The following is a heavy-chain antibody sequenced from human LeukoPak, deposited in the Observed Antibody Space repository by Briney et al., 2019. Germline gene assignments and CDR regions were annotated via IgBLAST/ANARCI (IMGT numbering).Heavy chain of an antibody. D-gene: IGHD6-13*01. Sequence: GGSLRLSCTTSGLTFSIYGMHWVRQAPGKGLEWVAVIWNDGTYKHYADSVKGRFTISRDYSRNTVDLQMDSLRAEDTAVYYCARDLWQDLVQGYDYWGQGTLVTVSS. CDR1: GLTFSIYG. J-gene: IGHJ4*02. CDR2: IWNDGTYK. V-gene: IGHV3-33*01. CDR3: ARDLWQDLVQGYDY.